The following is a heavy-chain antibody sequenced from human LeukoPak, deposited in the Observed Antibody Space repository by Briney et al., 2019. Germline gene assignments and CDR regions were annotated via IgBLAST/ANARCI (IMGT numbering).Heavy chain of an antibody. J-gene: IGHJ4*02. D-gene: IGHD3-10*01. CDR3: VEDRGSGSFTFDY. CDR1: GFTFSSYA. CDR2: ISSNGGST. V-gene: IGHV3-64D*06. Sequence: GGSVRLSCSASGFTFSSYAMHWVRQAPGKGLEYVSAISSNGGSTYYADSVKGRFTISRDNSKNTLYLQMSSLRAEDTAVYYCVEDRGSGSFTFDYWGQGTLVTVSS.